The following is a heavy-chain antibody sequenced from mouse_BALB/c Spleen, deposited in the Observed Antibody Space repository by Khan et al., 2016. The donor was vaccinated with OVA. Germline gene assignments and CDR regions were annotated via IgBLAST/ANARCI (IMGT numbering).Heavy chain of an antibody. CDR3: ARSYDGAWFTY. D-gene: IGHD1-1*01. CDR2: IYPGSGST. V-gene: IGHV1-81*01. CDR1: GYTFTDYV. Sequence: QVQLQQSGPELVKPGTSVKMSCKASGYTFTDYVISWVKQRTGQGLEWIGEIYPGSGSTYYNGKFKGKATLTADQSSNTAYMQLSSLTSEDSAVCFCARSYDGAWFTYWGQGTLVTVSA. J-gene: IGHJ3*01.